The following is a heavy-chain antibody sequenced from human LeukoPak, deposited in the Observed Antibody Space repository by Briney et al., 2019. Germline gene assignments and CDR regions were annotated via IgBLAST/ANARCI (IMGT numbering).Heavy chain of an antibody. CDR3: ARAAYYYDSRLLGY. CDR2: INHSGST. J-gene: IGHJ4*02. D-gene: IGHD3-22*01. CDR1: GGSFSGYY. V-gene: IGHV4-34*01. Sequence: SETLSLTCAVYGGSFSGYYWSWIRQPPGKGLEWIGEINHSGSTNYNPSLKSRVTISVDTSKNQFSLKLSSVTAADTAVYYCARAAYYYDSRLLGYWGQGTLVTVSS.